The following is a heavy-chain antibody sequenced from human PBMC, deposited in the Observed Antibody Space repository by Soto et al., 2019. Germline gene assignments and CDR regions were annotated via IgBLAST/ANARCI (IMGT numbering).Heavy chain of an antibody. J-gene: IGHJ6*03. V-gene: IGHV3-23*01. Sequence: EVQLLESGGGLVQPGGSLRLSCAASGFTFSSYAMSWVRQAPGKGLEWVSAISGSGGSTYYADSVKGRFTISRDNSKNTLYLQMNSLRAEDTAVYYCAKHRSSGSYYDYYYYYMDVWGKGTTVTVSS. CDR2: ISGSGGST. CDR3: AKHRSSGSYYDYYYYYMDV. D-gene: IGHD1-26*01. CDR1: GFTFSSYA.